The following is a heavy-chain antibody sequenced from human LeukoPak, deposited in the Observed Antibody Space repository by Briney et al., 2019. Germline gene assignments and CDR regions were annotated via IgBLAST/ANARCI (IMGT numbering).Heavy chain of an antibody. CDR2: IIPIFGTA. CDR3: ARGAVPYCSSTSCLFDY. Sequence: SVKVSCKASGGTFSSYAISWVRQAPGQGLEWMGGIIPIFGTANYAQKLQGRVTITTDESTSTAYMELSSLRSEDTAVYYCARGAVPYCSSTSCLFDYWGQGTLVTVSS. CDR1: GGTFSSYA. D-gene: IGHD2-2*01. J-gene: IGHJ4*02. V-gene: IGHV1-69*05.